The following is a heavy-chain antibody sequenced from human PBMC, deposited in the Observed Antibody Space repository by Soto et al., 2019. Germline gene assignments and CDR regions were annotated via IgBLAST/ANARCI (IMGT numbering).Heavy chain of an antibody. CDR2: INHSGST. V-gene: IGHV4-34*01. D-gene: IGHD3-10*01. CDR3: AGGSGSYYAFDY. J-gene: IGHJ4*02. CDR1: GGSFSGYY. Sequence: QVQLQQWGAGLLKPSETLSLTCAVYGGSFSGYYWSWIRQPSGKGLEWIGEINHSGSTNYNPSLKSRVTISVDTSKNQFSLKLSSVTAADTAVYYCAGGSGSYYAFDYWGQGTLVTVSS.